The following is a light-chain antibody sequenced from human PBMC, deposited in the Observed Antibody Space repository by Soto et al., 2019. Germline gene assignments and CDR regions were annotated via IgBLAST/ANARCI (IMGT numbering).Light chain of an antibody. CDR1: QSISSF. CDR3: QQSYSPPGT. J-gene: IGKJ1*01. CDR2: GAS. Sequence: DIQMTQSPSSLSASVGNRVTITCRASQSISSFLNWYQHKAGKAPKLLIFGASTLRSGVPSRFSGSGSGTYFTLTISSLQPEDFATYYCQQSYSPPGTFGQGTKV. V-gene: IGKV1-39*01.